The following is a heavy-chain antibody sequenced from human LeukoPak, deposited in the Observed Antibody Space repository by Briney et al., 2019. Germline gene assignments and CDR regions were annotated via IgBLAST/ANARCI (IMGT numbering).Heavy chain of an antibody. V-gene: IGHV1-46*03. Sequence: ASVKVSCKASGYTFTSYCMHWVRQAPGQGLEWMGIINPSGGSTSYAQKFQGRVTMTRDTSTSTVYMELSSLRSEDTAVYYCARDPIMVRGVSWFDPWGQGTLVTVSS. CDR3: ARDPIMVRGVSWFDP. CDR2: INPSGGST. D-gene: IGHD3-10*01. CDR1: GYTFTSYC. J-gene: IGHJ5*02.